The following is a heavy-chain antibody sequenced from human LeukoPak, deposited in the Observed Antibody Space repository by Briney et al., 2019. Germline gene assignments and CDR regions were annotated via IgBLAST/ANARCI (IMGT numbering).Heavy chain of an antibody. J-gene: IGHJ3*02. CDR2: IGTAADT. CDR3: ARGIGRCSGGRCYSGYDAFDI. D-gene: IGHD2-15*01. CDR1: GFTFSRYD. Sequence: GGSLRLSCAASGFTFSRYDMHWVRQAPGKGLEWVSAIGTAADTYYPVSVKGRLTVSRENARNSLSLQMNSLRAGDTAFYYCARGIGRCSGGRCYSGYDAFDIWGQGIMVTVSS. V-gene: IGHV3-13*01.